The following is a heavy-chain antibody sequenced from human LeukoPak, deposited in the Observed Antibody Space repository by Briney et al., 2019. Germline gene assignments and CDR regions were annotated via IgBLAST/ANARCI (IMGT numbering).Heavy chain of an antibody. D-gene: IGHD2-8*01. V-gene: IGHV1-46*01. CDR2: INPSGGST. J-gene: IGHJ4*02. CDR3: ARTDCTNGVCYIPYFDY. CDR1: GYTFTSYY. Sequence: ASVKVSCKASGYTFTSYYMHWVRQAPGQGLEWMGIINPSGGSTSYAQKFQGSVTMTRDTSTSTVYMELSSLRSEDTAVYYCARTDCTNGVCYIPYFDYWGQGTLDTVSS.